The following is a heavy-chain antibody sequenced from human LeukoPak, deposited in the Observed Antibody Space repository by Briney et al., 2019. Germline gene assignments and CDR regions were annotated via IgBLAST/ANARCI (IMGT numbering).Heavy chain of an antibody. J-gene: IGHJ4*02. Sequence: GGSLRLSCAASGFTFSSYAMSWFRQAPGKGLEWVSTISVGAEYIFYADSVKGRFTISRDDSNNALYLQMHSLRAEDTALYYCASGPPFLKYFEYWGQGTLVTVSS. CDR3: ASGPPFLKYFEY. CDR2: ISVGAEYI. D-gene: IGHD3-3*01. CDR1: GFTFSSYA. V-gene: IGHV3-23*01.